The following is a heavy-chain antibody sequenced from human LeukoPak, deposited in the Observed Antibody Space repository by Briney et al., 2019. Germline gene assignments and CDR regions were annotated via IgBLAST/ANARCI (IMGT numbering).Heavy chain of an antibody. CDR3: AREGPETYYFDF. CDR1: GYSFTSYY. D-gene: IGHD5-24*01. J-gene: IGHJ4*02. Sequence: ASAKVSCKASGYSFTSYYIHWVRQAPGQGLEYMGIIRPSGSTAYAQRFQGRVTMTRDTSTSTVYMELSSLRSEDTAVYYCAREGPETYYFDFWGQGTLVTVSS. V-gene: IGHV1-46*01. CDR2: IRPSGST.